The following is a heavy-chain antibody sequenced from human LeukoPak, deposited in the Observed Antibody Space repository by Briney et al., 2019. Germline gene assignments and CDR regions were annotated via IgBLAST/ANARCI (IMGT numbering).Heavy chain of an antibody. J-gene: IGHJ3*02. D-gene: IGHD6-13*01. CDR2: IKQDGSEK. CDR1: GFTFSSYW. Sequence: PGGSLRLSCAASGFTFSSYWMGWVRQAPGKGLEWVANIKQDGSEKYYVDSVKGRFTISRDNAKNSLYLQMNSLRAEDTAVYYCARVDWYSSSWYQDAFDIWGQGTMVTVSS. V-gene: IGHV3-7*01. CDR3: ARVDWYSSSWYQDAFDI.